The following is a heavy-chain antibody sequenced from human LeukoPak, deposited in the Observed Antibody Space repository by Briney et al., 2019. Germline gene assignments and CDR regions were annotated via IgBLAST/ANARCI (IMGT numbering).Heavy chain of an antibody. D-gene: IGHD3-10*01. J-gene: IGHJ4*02. V-gene: IGHV1-8*01. CDR2: MDPNSGNT. CDR3: ARGTFGELLLDY. Sequence: ASVKVSCKASGYTFTSYDINWVRQATGQGLEWMGWMDPNSGNTGYAQKFQGRVTMTRNTSISPAYMELSSLRSEDTAVYYCARGTFGELLLDYWGQGTLVTVSS. CDR1: GYTFTSYD.